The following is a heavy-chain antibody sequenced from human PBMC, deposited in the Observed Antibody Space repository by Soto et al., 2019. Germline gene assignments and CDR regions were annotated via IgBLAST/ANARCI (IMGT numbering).Heavy chain of an antibody. CDR1: GGSISRYY. D-gene: IGHD2-21*02. CDR3: ARDLWGYCGTDCYPLDV. CDR2: MYNTGST. J-gene: IGHJ6*02. V-gene: IGHV4-59*01. Sequence: PSETLSLTCTVSGGSISRYYWSWIRQPPGKGLEWIGYMYNTGSTVYSPSFKSRVTISVDTSKNQFSLKLNSVTAADTAVYYCARDLWGYCGTDCYPLDVWGQGTTVTVS.